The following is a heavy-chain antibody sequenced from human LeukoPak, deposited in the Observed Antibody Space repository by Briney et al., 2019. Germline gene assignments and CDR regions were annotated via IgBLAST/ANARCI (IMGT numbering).Heavy chain of an antibody. D-gene: IGHD6-13*01. J-gene: IGHJ5*02. CDR1: GGSFSGYY. V-gene: IGHV4-34*01. CDR2: INHSGST. CDR3: ASTTASIAAAGTRDWFDP. Sequence: PSETLSLTCAVYGGSFSGYYWSWIREPPGKGLEWIGEINHSGSTNYNPSLKSRVTISVDTSKNQFSLKLSSLTAADTAVYYCASTTASIAAAGTRDWFDPWGQGTLITVSS.